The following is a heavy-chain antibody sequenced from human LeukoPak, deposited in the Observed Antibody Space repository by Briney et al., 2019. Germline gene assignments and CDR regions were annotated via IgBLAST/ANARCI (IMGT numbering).Heavy chain of an antibody. D-gene: IGHD1-26*01. CDR1: GFTFSSYE. Sequence: GGSLRFSCAASGFTFSSYEMNWVRQAPGKGLEWVSAISGSGSSTYNADSVKGRFTISRNNSKNTLYLQMNSLRAEDTAVYYCAKEYTGTFSPFPSYFDNWGQGTLVTVSS. CDR2: ISGSGSST. J-gene: IGHJ4*02. V-gene: IGHV3-23*01. CDR3: AKEYTGTFSPFPSYFDN.